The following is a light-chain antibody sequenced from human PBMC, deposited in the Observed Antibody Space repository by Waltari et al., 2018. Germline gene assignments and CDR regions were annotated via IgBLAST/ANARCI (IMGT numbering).Light chain of an antibody. J-gene: IGLJ2*01. CDR1: RLGDKY. CDR3: QAWDSNTVV. CDR2: QDS. V-gene: IGLV3-1*01. Sequence: SYELTQPPSVSVSPGQTASLTCSGDRLGDKYAYWYQQKPGQSPVRVIYQDSRRSSGIPERFSGSNSGNTATLTISGSQAMDEADYCQAWDSNTVVFGGGTKLTVL.